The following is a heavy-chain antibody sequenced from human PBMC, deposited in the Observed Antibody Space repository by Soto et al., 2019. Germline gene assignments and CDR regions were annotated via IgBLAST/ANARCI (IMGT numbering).Heavy chain of an antibody. CDR1: GFTFSSYW. J-gene: IGHJ3*02. CDR2: IKQDGSEK. CDR3: ASRGQLVRGSVAFDI. Sequence: GGSLRLSCAASGFTFSSYWMSWVRQAPGKGLEWVANIKQDGSEKYYVDSVKGRFTISRDNAKNSLYLQMNSLRAEDTAVYYCASRGQLVRGSVAFDIWGQGTMVTVSS. V-gene: IGHV3-7*01. D-gene: IGHD3-10*01.